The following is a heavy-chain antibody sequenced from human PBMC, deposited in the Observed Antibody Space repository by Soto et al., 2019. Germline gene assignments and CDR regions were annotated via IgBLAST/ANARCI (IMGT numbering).Heavy chain of an antibody. CDR3: ARLRYYYDSSGLNYGMDV. V-gene: IGHV1-46*01. J-gene: IGHJ6*02. CDR1: GYTFTSYY. CDR2: INPSGGST. Sequence: AASVKVSCKASGYTFTSYYVHWVRQAPGQGLEWMGIINPSGGSTSYAQKFQGRVTMTRDTSTSTVYMELSSLRSEDTAVYYCARLRYYYDSSGLNYGMDVWGQGTTVTVSS. D-gene: IGHD3-22*01.